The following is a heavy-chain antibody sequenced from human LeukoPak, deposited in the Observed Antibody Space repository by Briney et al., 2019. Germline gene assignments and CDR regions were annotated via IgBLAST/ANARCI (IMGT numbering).Heavy chain of an antibody. CDR3: ARENPTVRNWFDP. J-gene: IGHJ5*02. CDR2: ISYDGSNK. D-gene: IGHD4-17*01. CDR1: GFTFSSYA. V-gene: IGHV3-30*04. Sequence: GGSLRLSCAASGFTFSSYAMHWVRQAPGKGLEWVAVISYDGSNKHYADSVKGRFTISRDNSKNTLYLQMNSLRAEDTAVYYCARENPTVRNWFDPWGQGTLVTVS.